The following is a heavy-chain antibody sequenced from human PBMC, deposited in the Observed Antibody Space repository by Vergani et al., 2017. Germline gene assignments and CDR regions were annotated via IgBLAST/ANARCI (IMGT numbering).Heavy chain of an antibody. V-gene: IGHV4-59*11. Sequence: QVQLQESGPGLVKSSETLSLTCSVSFDSIRNLYCNWIRQPLGKGLECIGSIHYSENTNYTPSLKTRVTISVDTSKNQFSLTLTSVTAAETAVYYCASDTHSGQRADRWGQGILVTVTS. J-gene: IGHJ5*02. CDR2: IHYSENT. D-gene: IGHD6-19*01. CDR1: FDSIRNLY. CDR3: ASDTHSGQRADR.